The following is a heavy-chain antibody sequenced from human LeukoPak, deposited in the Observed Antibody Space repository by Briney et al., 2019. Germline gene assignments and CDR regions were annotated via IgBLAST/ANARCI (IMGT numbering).Heavy chain of an antibody. V-gene: IGHV4-34*01. CDR3: ARGSSFDGYCSAGACDAGYYDS. D-gene: IGHD2-15*01. CDR1: GESFSAYF. CDR2: INHRGSS. Sequence: SETLSLTCAVYGESFSAYFWNWLRQAPGKTLEYIGEINHRGSSHYNPSLKSRVTLSVDTSKTQFSLKLTSVTAADTAVYFCARGSSFDGYCSAGACDAGYYDSWGQGTPVTVSS. J-gene: IGHJ4*02.